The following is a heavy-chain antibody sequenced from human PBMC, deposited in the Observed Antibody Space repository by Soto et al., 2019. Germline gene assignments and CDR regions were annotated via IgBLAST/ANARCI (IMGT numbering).Heavy chain of an antibody. CDR3: ARHLYGFSGGYYYYYMDV. D-gene: IGHD3-16*01. CDR2: IYPGDSDT. Sequence: GESLKISCKGSGYSFTSYWIGWVRQMPGKGLEWMGIIYPGDSDTRYSPSFQGQVTISADKSISTAYLQWSSLKASDTAMYYCARHLYGFSGGYYYYYMDVWGKGTTVTVSS. V-gene: IGHV5-51*01. J-gene: IGHJ6*03. CDR1: GYSFTSYW.